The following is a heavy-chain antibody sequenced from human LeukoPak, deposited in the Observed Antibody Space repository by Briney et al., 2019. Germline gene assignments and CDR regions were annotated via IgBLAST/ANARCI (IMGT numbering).Heavy chain of an antibody. J-gene: IGHJ5*02. Sequence: GGSLRLSCAASGFIFRNFGMSWIRQAPGKGLEWVSHISDVVAHTWYADSVKGRFIISRDNTNNRVFLQMNSLRPEDTALYYCAKDTYGGVYASWGQGTLVTVSS. V-gene: IGHV3-23*01. CDR2: ISDVVAHT. D-gene: IGHD3-16*01. CDR1: GFIFRNFG. CDR3: AKDTYGGVYAS.